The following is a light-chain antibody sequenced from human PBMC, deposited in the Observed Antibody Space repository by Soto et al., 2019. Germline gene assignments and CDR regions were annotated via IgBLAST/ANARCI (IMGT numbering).Light chain of an antibody. CDR1: SSNIGSNT. J-gene: IGLJ2*01. CDR3: AAWDDSLNGPL. Sequence: QSVLTQPPSASGTPGQRVTISCSGSSSNIGSNTVNWYQQLPGTAPKLLIYSNNQRPSGVPDRFSGSKSGTSASLAISGLQPEDEADYYCAAWDDSLNGPLFGGGTKLTVL. CDR2: SNN. V-gene: IGLV1-44*01.